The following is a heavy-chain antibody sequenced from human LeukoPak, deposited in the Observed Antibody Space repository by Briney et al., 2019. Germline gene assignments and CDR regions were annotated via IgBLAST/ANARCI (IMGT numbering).Heavy chain of an antibody. D-gene: IGHD3-10*01. CDR2: INHSGST. Sequence: SETLSLTCAVYGGSFSGYYWSWIRQPPGKGLEWIGEINHSGSTNYNPSLKSRVTISVDTSKNQFSLKLSSVTAADTAVYYCARGGGARSIDYRGQGTLVTVSS. V-gene: IGHV4-34*01. J-gene: IGHJ4*02. CDR1: GGSFSGYY. CDR3: ARGGGARSIDY.